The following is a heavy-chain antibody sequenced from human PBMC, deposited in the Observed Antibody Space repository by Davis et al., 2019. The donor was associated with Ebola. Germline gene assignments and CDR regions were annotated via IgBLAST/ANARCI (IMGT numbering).Heavy chain of an antibody. CDR1: GGTFSSYA. J-gene: IGHJ6*02. V-gene: IGHV1-69*04. CDR3: ARDKPYSSSAYYYYYGMDV. D-gene: IGHD6-6*01. Sequence: AASVKVSCKASGGTFSSYAISWVRQAPGQGLEWMGRIIPILGIANYAQKFQGRVTITADKSTSTAYMELSSLRSEDTAVYYCARDKPYSSSAYYYYYGMDVWGQGTTVTVSS. CDR2: IIPILGIA.